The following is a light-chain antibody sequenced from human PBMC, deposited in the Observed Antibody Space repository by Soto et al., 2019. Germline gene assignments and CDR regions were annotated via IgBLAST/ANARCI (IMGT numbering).Light chain of an antibody. CDR1: QSVKSNY. Sequence: IVLTQSPGTLFLSPGERATLSCMSSQSVKSNYLAWYQQKPGQTPRLLIYGASSSATGIPDRFSVSGSGPDFTLTIIRLEPEDFAVGYCQQYGSSPWTFGQGTKVEIK. CDR3: QQYGSSPWT. V-gene: IGKV3-20*01. J-gene: IGKJ1*01. CDR2: GAS.